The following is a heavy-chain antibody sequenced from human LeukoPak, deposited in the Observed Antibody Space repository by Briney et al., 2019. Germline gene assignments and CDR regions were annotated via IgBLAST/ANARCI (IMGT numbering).Heavy chain of an antibody. V-gene: IGHV3-30*18. D-gene: IGHD3-16*01. Sequence: GGSLRLSCAASGFTFYGMHWVRQAPGQGLEWVALISYNGRNNYYADSVKGRFTISRDNSKNTLYLQVSSLRTEDTAVYFCAKDNRGYFGFWGQGTLVTVSS. CDR3: AKDNRGYFGF. J-gene: IGHJ4*02. CDR1: GFTFYG. CDR2: ISYNGRNN.